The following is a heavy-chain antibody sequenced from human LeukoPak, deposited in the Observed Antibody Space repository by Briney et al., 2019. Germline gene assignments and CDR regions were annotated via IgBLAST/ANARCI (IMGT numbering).Heavy chain of an antibody. D-gene: IGHD3-22*01. CDR2: ISSSSSYI. CDR3: ARGLYDSSGVDY. CDR1: GFTFSSYN. Sequence: PGGSLRLSCAASGFTFSSYNMTWVRQAPGKGLEWVSSISSSSSYIYYADSVKGRFTISRDNAKNSLYLQMNSLRAEDTAVYYCARGLYDSSGVDYWGQGTLVTVSS. J-gene: IGHJ4*02. V-gene: IGHV3-21*01.